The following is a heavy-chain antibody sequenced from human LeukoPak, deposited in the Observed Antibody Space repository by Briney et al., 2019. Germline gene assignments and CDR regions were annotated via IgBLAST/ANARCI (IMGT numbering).Heavy chain of an antibody. Sequence: QPGRSLRLSCAASGFTVISYAISWVRQAPGKGLEWVSAISGSGGSTYYADSVKGRFTFSRDNSKNTLYLQMNRLRAEDTAVYYCAKSVSGWFDDAFDIWGQGTMVTVSS. CDR2: ISGSGGST. CDR3: AKSVSGWFDDAFDI. CDR1: GFTVISYA. D-gene: IGHD6-19*01. J-gene: IGHJ3*02. V-gene: IGHV3-23*01.